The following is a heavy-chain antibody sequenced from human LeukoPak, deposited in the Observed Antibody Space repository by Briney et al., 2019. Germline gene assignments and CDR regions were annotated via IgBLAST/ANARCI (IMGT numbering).Heavy chain of an antibody. CDR2: INHSGST. D-gene: IGHD4-17*01. Sequence: SETLSLTCAVYGGSFSGYYWGWIRQPPGKGLEWIGEINHSGSTNYNPSLKSRVTISVDTSKNQFSLKLSSVTAADTAVYYCARGTMTTVTYYFDYWGQGTLVTVSS. CDR1: GGSFSGYY. J-gene: IGHJ4*02. V-gene: IGHV4-34*01. CDR3: ARGTMTTVTYYFDY.